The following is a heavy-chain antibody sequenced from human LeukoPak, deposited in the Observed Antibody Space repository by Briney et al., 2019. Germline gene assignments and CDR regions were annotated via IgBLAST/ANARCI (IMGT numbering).Heavy chain of an antibody. CDR2: MNPNSGNT. Sequence: ASVKVSCKASGYTFTSYDINWVRQATGQGLEWMGWMNPNSGNTGYAQKFQGRVTMTRNTSTSTAYMELSSLRSEDTAVYYCASFGYYDSSGYYYTLDYWGQGTLVTVSS. CDR3: ASFGYYDSSGYYYTLDY. J-gene: IGHJ4*02. CDR1: GYTFTSYD. V-gene: IGHV1-8*01. D-gene: IGHD3-22*01.